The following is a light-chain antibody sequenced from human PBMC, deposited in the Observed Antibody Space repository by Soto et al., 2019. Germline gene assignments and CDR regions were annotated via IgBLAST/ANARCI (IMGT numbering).Light chain of an antibody. J-gene: IGKJ3*01. V-gene: IGKV1-5*01. CDR2: YAS. CDR1: QSISSW. CDR3: HPNFNSLFT. Sequence: DIQMTQSPSTLSASVGERITITCLASQSISSWLAWYQQKPGKAPKLLIYYASSLESGVPSRFSGSGSGTDFTLTISILQPEDFATYSSHPNFNSLFTLGARTKVDI.